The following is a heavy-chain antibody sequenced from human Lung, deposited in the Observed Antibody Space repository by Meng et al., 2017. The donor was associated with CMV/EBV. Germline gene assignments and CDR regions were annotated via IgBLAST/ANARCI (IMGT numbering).Heavy chain of an antibody. V-gene: IGHV3-23*01. CDR2: ISGSGGST. Sequence: SCAGSGFTFSSYAMSWVRQAPGKWLEWVSAISGSGGSTYYADSVKGRFTISRDNSKNKLYLQMNSLRAEDTAVNYCAKSYYDSSGYYYNWGQGTXVTVSS. D-gene: IGHD3-22*01. CDR1: GFTFSSYA. J-gene: IGHJ4*02. CDR3: AKSYYDSSGYYYN.